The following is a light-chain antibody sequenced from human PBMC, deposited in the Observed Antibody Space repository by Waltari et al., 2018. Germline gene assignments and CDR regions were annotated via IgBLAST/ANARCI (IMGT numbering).Light chain of an antibody. CDR1: QTVTRY. J-gene: IGKJ4*01. V-gene: IGKV1-39*01. Sequence: TITCRASQTVTRYLNWYQQRPGKAPRLLIYATSNLQSGVPSRFSGSGSGTDFTLTISSLQPEDFATYYCQQTYSIPLTFGGGTRVEI. CDR2: ATS. CDR3: QQTYSIPLT.